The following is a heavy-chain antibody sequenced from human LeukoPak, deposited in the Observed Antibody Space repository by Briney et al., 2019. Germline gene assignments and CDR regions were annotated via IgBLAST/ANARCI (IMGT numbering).Heavy chain of an antibody. V-gene: IGHV4-61*01. CDR1: GGSVSSGSYY. D-gene: IGHD3-10*01. CDR2: IYYSGST. CDR3: ARGGDPIIDY. J-gene: IGHJ4*02. Sequence: SETLSLTCTVSGGSVSSGSYYWSWIRPPPGKGLEWIGYIYYSGSTNYNPSLKSRVTISVDTSKNQFSLKLSSVTAADTAVYYCARGGDPIIDYWGQGTLVTVSS.